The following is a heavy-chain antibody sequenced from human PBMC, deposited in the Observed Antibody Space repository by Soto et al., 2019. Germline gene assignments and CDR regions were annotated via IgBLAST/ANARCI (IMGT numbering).Heavy chain of an antibody. J-gene: IGHJ4*02. CDR1: GYTFTSYG. CDR3: ARVGPPYYYDSSGNEDIPY. CDR2: ISAYNGNT. Sequence: GASVKVSCKASGYTFTSYGISWVRQAPGQGLEWMGWISAYNGNTNYARKLQGRVTMTTDTSTSTAYMELRSLRSDDTAVYYCARVGPPYYYDSSGNEDIPYWGQGTLVTVSS. D-gene: IGHD3-22*01. V-gene: IGHV1-18*01.